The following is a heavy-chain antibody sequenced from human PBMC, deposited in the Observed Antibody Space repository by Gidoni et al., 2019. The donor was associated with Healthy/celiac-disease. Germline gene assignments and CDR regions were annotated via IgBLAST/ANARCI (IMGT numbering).Heavy chain of an antibody. Sequence: QVQLVQSGAEVKKPGASVKVSCKASGYTFPSYYMHWVRQAPGQGLEWMGIINPSGGSTSYAQKFQGRVTMTRDTSTSTVYMELSSLRSEDTAVYYCARALILAYCGGDCSNYYYGMDVWGQGTTVTVSS. CDR2: INPSGGST. V-gene: IGHV1-46*03. CDR3: ARALILAYCGGDCSNYYYGMDV. CDR1: GYTFPSYY. J-gene: IGHJ6*02. D-gene: IGHD2-21*02.